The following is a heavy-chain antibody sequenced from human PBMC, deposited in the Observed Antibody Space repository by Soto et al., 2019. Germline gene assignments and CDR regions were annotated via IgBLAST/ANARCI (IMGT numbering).Heavy chain of an antibody. V-gene: IGHV3-73*01. J-gene: IGHJ6*02. CDR3: TIEAHYYYDGMDV. CDR1: GFTFSGSA. CDR2: IRSKANSYAT. Sequence: EVQLVESGGGLVQPGGSLKLSCAASGFTFSGSAMHWVRQASGKGLEWVGRIRSKANSYATAYAASVKGRFTISRDDSKNTAYLQMNSLKTEDTAVYYCTIEAHYYYDGMDVWGQGTTVTVSS.